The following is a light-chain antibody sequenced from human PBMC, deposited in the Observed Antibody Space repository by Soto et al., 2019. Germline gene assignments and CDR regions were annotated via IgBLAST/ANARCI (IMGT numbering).Light chain of an antibody. CDR3: SSYSGSTTWV. Sequence: LKRAASGTGAAGHAIPISKNGNSSDVGAYNYVSWYQQHPGKAPKLMIYDVTTRPSGVSDRFSGSKSGITASLTISGLQAEAGADYYCSSYSGSTTWVFGGGTKVTVL. CDR2: DVT. V-gene: IGLV2-14*01. J-gene: IGLJ3*02. CDR1: SSDVGAYNY.